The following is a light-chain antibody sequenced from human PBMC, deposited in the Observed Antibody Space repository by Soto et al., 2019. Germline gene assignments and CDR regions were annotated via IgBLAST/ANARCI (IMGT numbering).Light chain of an antibody. Sequence: EIVLTQSPVTLSLSPGERATLSCRASQSVRSNYLAWYQQKPGQAPRLLIYGASSRATGIPDRFSGSGSGTDFTLTISRLEPEDFAVYYCQQYGNSPPTFGQGTKVDIK. CDR2: GAS. V-gene: IGKV3-20*01. CDR1: QSVRSNY. J-gene: IGKJ1*01. CDR3: QQYGNSPPT.